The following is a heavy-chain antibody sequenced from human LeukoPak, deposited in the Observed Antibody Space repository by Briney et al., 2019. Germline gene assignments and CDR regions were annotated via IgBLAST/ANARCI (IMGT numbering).Heavy chain of an antibody. CDR2: IYSGGST. V-gene: IGHV3-66*01. D-gene: IGHD3-22*01. CDR3: AKDVLGRGFGDYYDSSGYLRDAFDI. Sequence: GGSLRLSCAASGFTVSSNYMSWVRQAPGKGLEWVSIIYSGGSTYYADSVKGRFTISRDNSKNTLYLQMNSLRAEDTAVYYCAKDVLGRGFGDYYDSSGYLRDAFDIWGQGTMVTVSS. CDR1: GFTVSSNY. J-gene: IGHJ3*02.